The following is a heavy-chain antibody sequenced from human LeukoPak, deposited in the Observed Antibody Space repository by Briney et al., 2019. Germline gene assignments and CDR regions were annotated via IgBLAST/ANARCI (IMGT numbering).Heavy chain of an antibody. CDR2: FDPEDGET. V-gene: IGHV1-24*01. J-gene: IGHJ6*02. Sequence: ASVKVSCKVSGYTLTELSMHWVRQAPGKGLEWMGGFDPEDGETIYAQKFQGRVTITEDTSTDTAYMELSSMRSEATAVYYCATGTPYCSSTSCYSSYGMDVWGQGTTVTVSS. D-gene: IGHD2-2*02. CDR1: GYTLTELS. CDR3: ATGTPYCSSTSCYSSYGMDV.